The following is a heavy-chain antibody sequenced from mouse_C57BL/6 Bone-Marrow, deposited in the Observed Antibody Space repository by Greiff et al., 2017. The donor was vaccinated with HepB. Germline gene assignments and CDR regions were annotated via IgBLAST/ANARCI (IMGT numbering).Heavy chain of an antibody. CDR2: IHPNSGST. D-gene: IGHD2-4*01. CDR1: GYTFTSYW. J-gene: IGHJ4*01. CDR3: ARDDYDRNIDY. Sequence: QVQLQQPGAELVKPGASVKLSCKASGYTFTSYWMHWVKQRPGQGLEWIGMIHPNSGSTNYNEKFKSKATLTVDKSSSTAYMQLSSLTSEDSAVYYCARDDYDRNIDYWGRGTSVTISS. V-gene: IGHV1-64*01.